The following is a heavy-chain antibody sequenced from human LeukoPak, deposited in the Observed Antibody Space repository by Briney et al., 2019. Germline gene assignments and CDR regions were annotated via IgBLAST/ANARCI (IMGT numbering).Heavy chain of an antibody. CDR1: GGSITSYY. V-gene: IGHV4-59*01. Sequence: PSETLSLTCTVSGGSITSYYWTWIRQPPGKGLEWVGYIYYSASTNYNPSLKSRVTISVDTSKNQFSLNLTSVTAADTAVYYCARALSGSSSRIDYWGQGTLVTVSS. J-gene: IGHJ4*02. D-gene: IGHD6-6*01. CDR3: ARALSGSSSRIDY. CDR2: IYYSAST.